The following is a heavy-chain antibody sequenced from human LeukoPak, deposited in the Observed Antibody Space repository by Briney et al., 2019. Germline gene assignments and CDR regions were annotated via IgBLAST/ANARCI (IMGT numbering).Heavy chain of an antibody. CDR2: IYYSGST. CDR1: GGSVSSDNYY. CDR3: ARDGRGLDY. Sequence: PSETLSLTCTVSGGSVSSDNYYWSWMRQPPGKGLEWIGYIYYSGSTNYNPSLKSRVTISVDTSKNQFSLKLSSVTAADTAVYYCARDGRGLDYWGQGTLVTVSS. J-gene: IGHJ4*02. V-gene: IGHV4-61*01. D-gene: IGHD3-10*01.